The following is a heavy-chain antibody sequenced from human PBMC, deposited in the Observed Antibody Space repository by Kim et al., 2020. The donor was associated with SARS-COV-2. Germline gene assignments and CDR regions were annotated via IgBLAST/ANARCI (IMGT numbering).Heavy chain of an antibody. J-gene: IGHJ4*02. Sequence: SETLSLTCTVSGGSISSYYWSWIRQPPGKGLEWIGYIYYSGSTNYNPTLKSRVTISVDTSKNQFSLKLSSVTAADTAVYYCARFFHYGGVFDYWGRGTLVTVSS. CDR2: IYYSGST. D-gene: IGHD4-17*01. V-gene: IGHV4-59*13. CDR1: GGSISSYY. CDR3: ARFFHYGGVFDY.